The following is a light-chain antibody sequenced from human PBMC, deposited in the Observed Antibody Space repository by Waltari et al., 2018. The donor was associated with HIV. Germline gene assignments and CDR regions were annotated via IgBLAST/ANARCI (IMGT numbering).Light chain of an antibody. CDR1: SSHIGATFD. CDR3: QSFDSSLNAYV. CDR2: ANS. Sequence: QSVLTPAPSVSGAPGHRVTISCPGSSSHIGATFDVPWYQLLPGSSPKLLIFANSKRPSGVPDRFSGSKSGTSASLAITGLHPEDEAEYYCQSFDSSLNAYVFGTGTTVIVL. V-gene: IGLV1-40*01. J-gene: IGLJ1*01.